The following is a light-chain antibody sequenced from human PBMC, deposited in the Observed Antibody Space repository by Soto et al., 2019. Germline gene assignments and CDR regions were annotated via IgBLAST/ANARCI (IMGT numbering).Light chain of an antibody. V-gene: IGKV1-5*01. Sequence: DIQMTQSPPTLSASVGDRVTITCRASQPISSWLAWYHQKPGKAPKLLIYDASNLESGVPSRFSGSGSGTEFTLTISSLQPDDFATYYCQQSFTMPRTFGPGTKVDIK. CDR2: DAS. J-gene: IGKJ3*01. CDR1: QPISSW. CDR3: QQSFTMPRT.